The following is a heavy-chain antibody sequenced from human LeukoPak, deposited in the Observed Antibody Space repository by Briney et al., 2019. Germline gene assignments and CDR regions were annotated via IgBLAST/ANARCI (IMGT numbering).Heavy chain of an antibody. D-gene: IGHD2-2*01. CDR3: ARDRGSNNYFDH. CDR2: ISSRGTTT. V-gene: IGHV3-11*01. J-gene: IGHJ4*02. CDR1: GFTFRDYY. Sequence: PGGSLRLSCLASGFTFRDYYMTWIRQAPGKGLEWISFISSRGTTTDYADSVKGRFTISRDNANSSLFLQMNSLRAEDTAVYYCARDRGSNNYFDHWGQGTLVTVSS.